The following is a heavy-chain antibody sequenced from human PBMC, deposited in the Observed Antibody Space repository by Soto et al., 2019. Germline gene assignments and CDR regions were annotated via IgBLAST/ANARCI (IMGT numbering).Heavy chain of an antibody. Sequence: EVQLVESGGGLVQPGGSLRLSCTASGFSFSIFEMNWVRQAPGKGLEWVSYINSSGSSIYYADSVKGRFTISRDNAKNSLYLQMNSLRVEDTAVYYCAREQSDSSGNHFEFYYYYGMDVWGQGTTVTVSS. J-gene: IGHJ6*02. V-gene: IGHV3-48*03. D-gene: IGHD3-22*01. CDR2: INSSGSSI. CDR3: AREQSDSSGNHFEFYYYYGMDV. CDR1: GFSFSIFE.